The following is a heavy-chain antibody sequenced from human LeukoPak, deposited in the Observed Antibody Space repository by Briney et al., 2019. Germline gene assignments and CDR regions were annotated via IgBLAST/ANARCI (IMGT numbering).Heavy chain of an antibody. V-gene: IGHV4-59*08. J-gene: IGHJ4*02. CDR2: IYYSGST. D-gene: IGHD6-13*01. Sequence: SETLSLTCTVSGGSISSYYWSWIRQPPGKGLEWIGYIYYSGSTNYNPSLKSRVTISVDTSKNQFSLKLSSVTAADTAVYYCARHKPGIAAASFDYWGQGTLVTVSS. CDR1: GGSISSYY. CDR3: ARHKPGIAAASFDY.